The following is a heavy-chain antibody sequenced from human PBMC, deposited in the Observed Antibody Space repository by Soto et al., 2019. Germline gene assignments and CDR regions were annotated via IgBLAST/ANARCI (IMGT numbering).Heavy chain of an antibody. CDR1: GYRFASYW. CDR2: IDPLDSQT. J-gene: IGHJ6*03. V-gene: IGHV5-10-1*01. CDR3: TGPAVETAGGVIVYSCCNP. D-gene: IGHD3-16*02. Sequence: GESLKISCEGSGYRFASYWITWVRQVPGKGLEWMGRIDPLDSQTNYSASFEGHVTFSADKSINTAFLQWSSLRASDTATYFCTGPAVETAGGVIVYSCCNPWDKVTTGTV.